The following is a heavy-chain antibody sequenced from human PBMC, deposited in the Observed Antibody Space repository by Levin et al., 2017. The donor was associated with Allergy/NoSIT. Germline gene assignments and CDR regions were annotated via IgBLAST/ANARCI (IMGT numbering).Heavy chain of an antibody. CDR1: GFTFSSYW. V-gene: IGHV3-74*01. J-gene: IGHJ4*02. D-gene: IGHD3-3*01. CDR3: ARDQAYYDFWSGYYTHQGFFDY. Sequence: GESLKISCAASGFTFSSYWMHWVRQAPGKGLVWVSRINSDGSSTSYADSVKGRFTISRDNAKNTLYLQMNSLRAEDTAVYYCARDQAYYDFWSGYYTHQGFFDYWGQGTLVTVSS. CDR2: INSDGSST.